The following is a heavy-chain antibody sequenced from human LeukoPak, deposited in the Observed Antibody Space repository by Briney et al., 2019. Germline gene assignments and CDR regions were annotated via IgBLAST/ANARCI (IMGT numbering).Heavy chain of an antibody. CDR3: ARGYDSGGYYLPDH. D-gene: IGHD3-22*01. V-gene: IGHV1-2*02. Sequence: ASVKVSCKSSGYTFTGYYIHWVRQAPGQGLEWMGWINPNSGDTKYAQKFQGRVTVTRDKSISTAYMELSRLTSDDTAVYYCARGYDSGGYYLPDHWDQGTLVTVSS. J-gene: IGHJ4*02. CDR2: INPNSGDT. CDR1: GYTFTGYY.